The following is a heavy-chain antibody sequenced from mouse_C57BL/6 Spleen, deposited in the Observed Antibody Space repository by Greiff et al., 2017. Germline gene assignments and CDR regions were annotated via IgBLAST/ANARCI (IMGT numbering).Heavy chain of an antibody. Sequence: VQLQQPGAELVMPGASVKLSCKASGYTFTSYWMHWVKQRPGQGLEWIGEIDPSDSYTNYNQKFKGKSTLTVDKSSSTAYMQLSSLTSEDSAIYYCARSGVVHFDVWGTGTTVTVSS. V-gene: IGHV1-69*01. CDR3: ARSGVVHFDV. CDR1: GYTFTSYW. CDR2: IDPSDSYT. J-gene: IGHJ1*03. D-gene: IGHD1-1*01.